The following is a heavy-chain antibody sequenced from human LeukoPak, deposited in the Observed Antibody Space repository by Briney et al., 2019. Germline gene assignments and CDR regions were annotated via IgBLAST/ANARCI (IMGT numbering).Heavy chain of an antibody. D-gene: IGHD6-6*01. CDR3: ARDGSSSRGLDY. V-gene: IGHV3-7*05. J-gene: IGHJ4*02. CDR2: IKQDGSEK. Sequence: GGSLRLSCAASGFTFSSYWMSWVRQAPGKGLEWVGNIKQDGSEKHYVDSVKGRFTISRDNAENSLSLQMNSLRVEDTAVYYCARDGSSSRGLDYWGQGTLVTVSS. CDR1: GFTFSSYW.